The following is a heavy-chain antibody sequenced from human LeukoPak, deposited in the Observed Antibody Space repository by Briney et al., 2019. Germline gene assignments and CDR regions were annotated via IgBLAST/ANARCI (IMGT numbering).Heavy chain of an antibody. J-gene: IGHJ6*03. CDR2: IRFDGVNK. V-gene: IGHV3-30*02. Sequence: GGSLRLSCAASAFTFSAYGMHWVRQTPGKGLEWVAFIRFDGVNKYYADSVKGRFTISRDDSKNTLYLQMNSLRPEDTAVYYCAKDLRAYYSEAYYYMDVWGKGTTVTMSS. CDR1: AFTFSAYG. CDR3: AKDLRAYYSEAYYYMDV. D-gene: IGHD3-22*01.